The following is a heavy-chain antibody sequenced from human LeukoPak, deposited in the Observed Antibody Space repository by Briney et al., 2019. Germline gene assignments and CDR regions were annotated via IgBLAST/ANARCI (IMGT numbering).Heavy chain of an antibody. V-gene: IGHV1-8*01. Sequence: ASVKVSCKTSGYTFPSYDINWVRQATGQGLEWMGWMNPNSGSTGYTQKFQGRVTITRNTSITTAYMELSSLRSEDTAVYYCARGPKWTGSYYYFDYWGQGTLVTVSS. CDR1: GYTFPSYD. J-gene: IGHJ4*02. D-gene: IGHD1-26*01. CDR2: MNPNSGST. CDR3: ARGPKWTGSYYYFDY.